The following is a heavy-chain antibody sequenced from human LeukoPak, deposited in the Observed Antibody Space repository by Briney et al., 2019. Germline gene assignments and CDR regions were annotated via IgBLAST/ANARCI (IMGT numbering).Heavy chain of an antibody. CDR1: GFTFTSSA. CDR3: GADPGSSGWYGVDY. V-gene: IGHV1-58*01. CDR2: IVVGSGNT. D-gene: IGHD6-19*01. J-gene: IGHJ4*02. Sequence: AASVNVSFKASGFTFTSSAVQWVRQARGQRLEWIGWIVVGSGNTNYAQKFQERVTITRDMSTSTAYMELSSLRSEDTAVYYCGADPGSSGWYGVDYWGQGTLVAVSS.